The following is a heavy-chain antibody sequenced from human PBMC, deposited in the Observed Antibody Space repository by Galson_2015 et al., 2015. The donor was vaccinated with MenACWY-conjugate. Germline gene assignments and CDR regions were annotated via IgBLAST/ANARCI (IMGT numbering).Heavy chain of an antibody. CDR2: IYSDALGATT. J-gene: IGHJ4*02. CDR3: GTTIFGQWLIDF. D-gene: IGHD6-19*01. Sequence: SLRLSCAASGFSVSSNFMTWVRQAPGKGLEWVSVIYSDALGATTHYSDSMKDRFTISRDNADNSLYLQLNSLRAEDTAVYYCGTTIFGQWLIDFWGQGTLVTVSS. CDR1: GFSVSSNF. V-gene: IGHV3-53*01.